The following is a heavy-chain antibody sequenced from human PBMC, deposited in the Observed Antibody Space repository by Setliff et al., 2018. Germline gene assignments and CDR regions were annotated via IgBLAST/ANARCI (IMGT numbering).Heavy chain of an antibody. D-gene: IGHD6-13*01. J-gene: IGHJ5*01. CDR2: IIPLLETA. V-gene: IGHV1-69*06. Sequence: SVKVSCKASGDTFSTYALSWVRQAPGQGLEWMGGIIPLLETAKYAQKFQGRATITADKSTSTAYMELTSLRSEDTAVYYCARALGGISAAGNNWLDSWGQGTLVTVS. CDR3: ARALGGISAAGNNWLDS. CDR1: GDTFSTYA.